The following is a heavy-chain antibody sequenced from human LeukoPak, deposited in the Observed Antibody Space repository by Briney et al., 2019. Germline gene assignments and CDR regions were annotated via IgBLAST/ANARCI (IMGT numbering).Heavy chain of an antibody. Sequence: ASVKVSCKAPGYTFTSYTIHWVRQAPGQRLEWMGWINAGNGNTKYSQKFQGRVTITRDTSASTAYMELSSLRSEDTAVYYCARGEIGGNFDPWGQGTLVTVSS. V-gene: IGHV1-3*01. CDR3: ARGEIGGNFDP. D-gene: IGHD4-23*01. CDR1: GYTFTSYT. CDR2: INAGNGNT. J-gene: IGHJ5*02.